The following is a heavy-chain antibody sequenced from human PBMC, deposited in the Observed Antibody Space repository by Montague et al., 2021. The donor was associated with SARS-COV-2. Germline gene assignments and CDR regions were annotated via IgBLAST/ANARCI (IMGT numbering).Heavy chain of an antibody. CDR1: GGSISSYY. V-gene: IGHV4-59*01. J-gene: IGHJ2*01. Sequence: ETLSLTCTVSGGSISSYYWNWIRQSPGKGLEWIGYIYYSGSTKYNPSLKSRVTISVDTSKSQMSLRLNSVTAADTAVYYCAGDRGRFWHFDLWGRGTLVTISS. CDR3: AGDRGRFWHFDL. D-gene: IGHD5-12*01. CDR2: IYYSGST.